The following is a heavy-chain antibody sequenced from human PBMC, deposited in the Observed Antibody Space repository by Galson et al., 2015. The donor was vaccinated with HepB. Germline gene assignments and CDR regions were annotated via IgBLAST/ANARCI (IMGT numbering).Heavy chain of an antibody. CDR1: GLSFISHS. J-gene: IGHJ6*02. CDR3: ARNPASYDYYNMDV. Sequence: SLRLSCAASGLSFISHSMNWVRHSPGKGLEWLAYISPGGTKYYADSARGRFTISTNKAKKSKYLHMSRLRVEETGIYYCARNPASYDYYNMDVWGQGTTVTVSS. V-gene: IGHV3-48*01. CDR2: ISPGGTK. D-gene: IGHD6-25*01.